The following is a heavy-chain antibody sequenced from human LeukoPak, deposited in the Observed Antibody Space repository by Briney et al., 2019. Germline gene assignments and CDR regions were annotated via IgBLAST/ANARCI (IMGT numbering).Heavy chain of an antibody. J-gene: IGHJ6*03. CDR3: ARGQRYSSSPTLNYYYYYYMDV. D-gene: IGHD6-6*01. Sequence: SVKVSCKASGGTFSSYAISWVRQAPGQGLEWMGGIIPIFGTANYAQKFQGRVTITTDESTSTAYMELSSLRSEDTAVYYCARGQRYSSSPTLNYYYYYYMDVWGKGTTVTVSS. V-gene: IGHV1-69*05. CDR1: GGTFSSYA. CDR2: IIPIFGTA.